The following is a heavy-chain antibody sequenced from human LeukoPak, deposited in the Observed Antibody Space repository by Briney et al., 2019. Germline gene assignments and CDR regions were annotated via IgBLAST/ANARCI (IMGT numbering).Heavy chain of an antibody. J-gene: IGHJ4*02. Sequence: PSETLSLTCAVYGGSFSGYYWSWIRQPPGKGLEWIGEINHSGSTNYNPSLKSRVTISVDTSKNQFSLKLSSVTAADTAVYYCARTVSMVRGVIISYYFDYWGQGTLVTVSS. V-gene: IGHV4-34*01. D-gene: IGHD3-10*01. CDR2: INHSGST. CDR1: GGSFSGYY. CDR3: ARTVSMVRGVIISYYFDY.